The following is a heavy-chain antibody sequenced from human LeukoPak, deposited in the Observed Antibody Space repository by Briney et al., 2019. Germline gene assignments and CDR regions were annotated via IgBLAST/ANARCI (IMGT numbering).Heavy chain of an antibody. CDR3: ARADTFGPFDY. CDR2: IYYSGST. V-gene: IGHV4-39*07. D-gene: IGHD3/OR15-3a*01. CDR1: GGSISSSSYY. J-gene: IGHJ4*02. Sequence: PSETLSLTCTVSGGSISSSSYYWGWIRQPPGKGLEWIGSIYYSGSTYYNPSLKSRVTISVDTSKNQFSLKLSSVTAADTAVYYCARADTFGPFDYWGQGTLVTVSS.